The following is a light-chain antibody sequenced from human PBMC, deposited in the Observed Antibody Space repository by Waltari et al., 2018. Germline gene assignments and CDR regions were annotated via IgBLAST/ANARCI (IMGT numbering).Light chain of an antibody. CDR2: GSR. V-gene: IGLV1-40*01. Sequence: QSVLTQPPSVSGAPGQRVTISCSGSSSNIGAGYDVNWYQQLPGKAPKLLIYGSRNRPSGVPDRISGSKSGTSASLAITGLQAEDEADYYCQSYDSTLGGSVFGGGTKLTVL. J-gene: IGLJ2*01. CDR1: SSNIGAGYD. CDR3: QSYDSTLGGSV.